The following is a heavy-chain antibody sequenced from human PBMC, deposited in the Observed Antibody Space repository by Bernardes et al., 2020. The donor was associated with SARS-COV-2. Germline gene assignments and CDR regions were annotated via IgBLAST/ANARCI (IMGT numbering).Heavy chain of an antibody. CDR1: GFIFSDHY. CDR2: IRKKSTNYTT. J-gene: IGHJ6*02. Sequence: GGSLRLSCAASGFIFSDHYMDWVRQAPGKGLEWVGRIRKKSTNYTTKYAASVEGRFTISRDDSKNSLYLQMNNLKTEDTAVYYCAREVPSYHDSSGYSHYYYAMDVWGQGTTVTVSS. V-gene: IGHV3-72*01. D-gene: IGHD3-22*01. CDR3: AREVPSYHDSSGYSHYYYAMDV.